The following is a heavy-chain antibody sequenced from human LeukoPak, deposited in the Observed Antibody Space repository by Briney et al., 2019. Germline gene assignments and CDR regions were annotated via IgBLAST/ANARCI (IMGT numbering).Heavy chain of an antibody. V-gene: IGHV5-51*01. D-gene: IGHD3-16*02. CDR2: IYPDDSDT. Sequence: GESLKISCTGSGYTFKYYWIGWVRQMPGKGLEWMGIIYPDDSDTKYSPSFQGQVTISADKSINTAYLLWRSLKASDTAMYYCARPRLGELSWLDYWGQGTLVTVSS. CDR1: GYTFKYYW. J-gene: IGHJ4*02. CDR3: ARPRLGELSWLDY.